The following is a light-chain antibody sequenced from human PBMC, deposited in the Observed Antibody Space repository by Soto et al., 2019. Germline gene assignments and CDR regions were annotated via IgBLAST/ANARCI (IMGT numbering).Light chain of an antibody. CDR2: EVS. CDR1: SSDVGAYNY. J-gene: IGLJ1*01. CDR3: SSYTTSSTYV. V-gene: IGLV2-14*01. Sequence: QYALTQPASVSGSPGQSITISCTGTSSDVGAYNYVSWYQQHPGKAPKLIIYEVSNRPSGVSNRFSGSKSGNTASLTISGLQAEDEADYHCSSYTTSSTYVFGTGTKLTVL.